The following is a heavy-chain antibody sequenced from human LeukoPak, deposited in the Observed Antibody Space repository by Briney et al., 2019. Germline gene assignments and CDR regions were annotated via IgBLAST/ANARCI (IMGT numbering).Heavy chain of an antibody. CDR1: GDSISSGDYY. D-gene: IGHD3-22*01. CDR2: ISSSGST. Sequence: SRTLSLTCTVSGDSISSGDYYWSWIRQPAGKGLGWIGRISSSGSTNYNPSLKSRVTISVDTSKNQFSLKLSSVTAADTAVYFCARGPYSYDSSGAFDIWGQGTMVTVSS. J-gene: IGHJ3*02. CDR3: ARGPYSYDSSGAFDI. V-gene: IGHV4-61*02.